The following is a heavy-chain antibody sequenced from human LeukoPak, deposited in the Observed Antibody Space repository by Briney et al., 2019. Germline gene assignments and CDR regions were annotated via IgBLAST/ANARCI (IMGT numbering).Heavy chain of an antibody. V-gene: IGHV3-23*01. CDR1: GFAFSNYA. Sequence: GGSLRLSCAASGFAFSNYAMTWVRQAQGKGLQWVSAITGSGGSTSYADSVKGRFAISRDNSKNTLYLQMNSLRAEDTAVYYCATLMRGPTGYSGYGGEDYWGQGTLVTVSS. D-gene: IGHD5-12*01. CDR3: ATLMRGPTGYSGYGGEDY. CDR2: ITGSGGST. J-gene: IGHJ4*02.